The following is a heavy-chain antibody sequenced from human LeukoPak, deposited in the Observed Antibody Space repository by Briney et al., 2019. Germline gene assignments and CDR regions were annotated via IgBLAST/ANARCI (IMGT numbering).Heavy chain of an antibody. D-gene: IGHD3-22*01. CDR1: GFTFSSYW. V-gene: IGHV3-7*01. CDR2: IKYDGSVV. Sequence: PGGSLRLSCAASGFTFSSYWMSWVRQTPGKALEWVANIKYDGSVVFYVDSVKGRFTISRDNAKNSVYLQMNSLRAEDTAIYYCVRDFDEFDSGGYPTWFDSWAQGTLVTVSS. J-gene: IGHJ5*01. CDR3: VRDFDEFDSGGYPTWFDS.